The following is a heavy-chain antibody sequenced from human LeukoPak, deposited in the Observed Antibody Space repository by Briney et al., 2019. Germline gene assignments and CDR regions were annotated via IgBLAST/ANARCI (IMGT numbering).Heavy chain of an antibody. CDR3: ARDGSYKFDY. J-gene: IGHJ4*02. CDR1: GFTFSNSW. D-gene: IGHD1-26*01. V-gene: IGHV3-74*01. CDR2: LKSDGTT. Sequence: GGSLRLSCAASGFTFSNSWMHWVRQTPGKGLVWVSCLKSDGTTTYADSVKGRFTISRGSAKNTLYLQMNSLRAEDTAVYYCARDGSYKFDYWGQGTLVTVSS.